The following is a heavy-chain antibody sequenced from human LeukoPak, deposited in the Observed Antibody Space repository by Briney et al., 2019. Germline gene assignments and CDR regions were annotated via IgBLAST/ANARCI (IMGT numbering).Heavy chain of an antibody. D-gene: IGHD2-21*02. Sequence: SVTVSCKASGGTFGSYAISWVRQAPGQGLEWMGRIIPILGIANYAQKFQGRVTITADKSTSTAYMELSSLRSEDTAMYYCATSNVVVTAPGLDYWGQGTLVTVSS. V-gene: IGHV1-69*04. CDR2: IIPILGIA. CDR3: ATSNVVVTAPGLDY. CDR1: GGTFGSYA. J-gene: IGHJ4*02.